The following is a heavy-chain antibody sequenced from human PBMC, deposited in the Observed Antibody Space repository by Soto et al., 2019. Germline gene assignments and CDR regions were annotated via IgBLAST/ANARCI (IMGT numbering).Heavy chain of an antibody. CDR3: ARVNSSGWYGLDY. CDR1: GGTFSSYA. J-gene: IGHJ4*02. CDR2: INPNSGGT. Sequence: ASVKVSCKASGGTFSSYAISWVRQAPGQGLEWMGWINPNSGGTNYAQKFQGWVTMTRDTSISTAYMELSRLRSDDTAVYYCARVNSSGWYGLDYWGQGTLVTVSS. V-gene: IGHV1-2*04. D-gene: IGHD6-19*01.